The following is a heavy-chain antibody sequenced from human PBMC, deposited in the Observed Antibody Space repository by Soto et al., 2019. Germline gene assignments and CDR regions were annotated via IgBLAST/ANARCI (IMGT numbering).Heavy chain of an antibody. CDR1: GGTFSSYA. V-gene: IGHV1-69*06. CDR3: AKANGDYYFDY. CDR2: IIPIFGTA. J-gene: IGHJ4*02. D-gene: IGHD4-17*01. Sequence: AASVKVSCKASGGTFSSYAISWVRQAPGQGLEWMGGIIPIFGTANYAQKFQGRVTITADKSTSTAYMELSSLRSEDTAVYYCAKANGDYYFDYWGQGTLVTVS.